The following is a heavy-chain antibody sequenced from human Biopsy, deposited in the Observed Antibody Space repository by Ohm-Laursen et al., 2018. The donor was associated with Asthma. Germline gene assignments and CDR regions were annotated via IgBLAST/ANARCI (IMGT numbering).Heavy chain of an antibody. D-gene: IGHD3-22*01. CDR1: GFKFDEYT. CDR2: ISWNSATI. Sequence: SLRLSCAASGFKFDEYTMHWVRQAPGKGLERGSGISWNSATIGYADSVEGRFTISRDNAKNSVFLHMDSLRPEDTAFYYCAKVRSDWVITESFDYWGQGVLVTVSS. CDR3: AKVRSDWVITESFDY. J-gene: IGHJ4*02. V-gene: IGHV3-9*01.